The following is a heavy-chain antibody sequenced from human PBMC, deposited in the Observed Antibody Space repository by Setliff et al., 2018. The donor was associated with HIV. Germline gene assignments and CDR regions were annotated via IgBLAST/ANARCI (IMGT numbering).Heavy chain of an antibody. Sequence: GGSLRLSCVASGFNFDDFTMHWVRQVPGKGLEWVSGIIWNSGVAEYADSVKGRFTISRDNAGRSLYLQMNSLKVEDTAVYYCTAGHYGPNPWGQGTLVTVSS. CDR1: GFNFDDFT. CDR2: IIWNSGVA. J-gene: IGHJ5*02. V-gene: IGHV3-9*01. CDR3: TAGHYGPNP. D-gene: IGHD3-10*01.